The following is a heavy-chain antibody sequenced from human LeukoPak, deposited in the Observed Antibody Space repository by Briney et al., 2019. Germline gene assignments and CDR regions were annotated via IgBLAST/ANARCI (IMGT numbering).Heavy chain of an antibody. V-gene: IGHV2-70*04. CDR3: ARTHSGSYSVAFDI. Sequence: SGPTLVNPTQTLTLTCTFSGFSLSTSGMRVSWIRQPLGKALEWLARIDWDDDKFYSTSLKTRLTISKDTSKNQVVLTMTNMDPVDTATYYCARTHSGSYSVAFDIWGQGTMVTVSS. D-gene: IGHD1-26*01. CDR2: IDWDDDK. CDR1: GFSLSTSGMR. J-gene: IGHJ3*02.